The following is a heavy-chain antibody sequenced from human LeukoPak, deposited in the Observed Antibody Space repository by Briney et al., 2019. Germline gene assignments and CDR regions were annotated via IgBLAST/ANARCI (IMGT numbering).Heavy chain of an antibody. CDR2: INHSGST. J-gene: IGHJ4*02. CDR3: ASSARGYSYGYDY. V-gene: IGHV4-34*01. D-gene: IGHD5-18*01. CDR1: GGSFSGYY. Sequence: PSETLSLTCAVYGGSFSGYYWSWIRQPPGKGLEWIGEINHSGSTNYNPSLKSRVTISVDTSKNQFSLKLSSVTAADTAVYYCASSARGYSYGYDYWGQGTLVTVSS.